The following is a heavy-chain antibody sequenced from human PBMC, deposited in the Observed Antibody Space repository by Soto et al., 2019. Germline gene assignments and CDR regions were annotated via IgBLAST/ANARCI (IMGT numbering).Heavy chain of an antibody. CDR2: ISSSSSSYT. Sequence: GGFLRLSCAASGFTFSDYYMSWIRQAPGKGLEWVSYISSSSSSYTNYADSVKGRFTISRDNAKNSLYLQMNSLRAEDTAVYYCASLGALLWFGDHRGMDVWGQGTTVTVSS. D-gene: IGHD3-10*01. CDR3: ASLGALLWFGDHRGMDV. V-gene: IGHV3-11*06. CDR1: GFTFSDYY. J-gene: IGHJ6*02.